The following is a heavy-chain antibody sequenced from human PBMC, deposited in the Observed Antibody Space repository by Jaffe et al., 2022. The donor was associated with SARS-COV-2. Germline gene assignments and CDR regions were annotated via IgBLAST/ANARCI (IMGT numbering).Heavy chain of an antibody. CDR3: AKDLMVYADYYYYGMDV. CDR1: GFTFSSYG. Sequence: QVQLVESGGGVVQPGRSLRLSCAASGFTFSSYGMHWVRQAPGKGLEWVAVISYDGSNKYYADSVKGRFTISRDNSKNTLYLQMNSLRAEDTAVYYCAKDLMVYADYYYYGMDVWGQGTTVTVSS. V-gene: IGHV3-30*18. CDR2: ISYDGSNK. D-gene: IGHD2-8*01. J-gene: IGHJ6*02.